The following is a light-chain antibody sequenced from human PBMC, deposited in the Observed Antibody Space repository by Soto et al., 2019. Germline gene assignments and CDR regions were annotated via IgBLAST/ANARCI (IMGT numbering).Light chain of an antibody. CDR1: QDISNY. V-gene: IGKV1-39*01. J-gene: IGKJ5*01. CDR3: QQSYSTPIT. CDR2: AAS. Sequence: DIQITQSPSSLSSSVIERFTITCQASQDISNYLKWYQQKPGKAPKLLIYAASSLQSGVPSRFSGSGSGTDFTLTISSLQPEDFATYYCQQSYSTPITFGQGTRLEIK.